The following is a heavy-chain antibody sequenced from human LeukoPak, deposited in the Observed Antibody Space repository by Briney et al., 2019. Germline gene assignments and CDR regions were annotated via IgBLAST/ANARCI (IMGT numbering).Heavy chain of an antibody. J-gene: IGHJ6*02. D-gene: IGHD3-22*01. CDR1: GYTFTSYD. CDR2: MNPNSGNT. Sequence: ASVKVSCKASGYTFTSYDINWVRQATGQGLEWMGWMNPNSGNTGYAQKFQGRVTMTRNTSISTAYMELSSLRSEDTAVYYCARGPNYYDSSGHYVPPYYYYGMDVWGQGTTVTVSS. CDR3: ARGPNYYDSSGHYVPPYYYYGMDV. V-gene: IGHV1-8*01.